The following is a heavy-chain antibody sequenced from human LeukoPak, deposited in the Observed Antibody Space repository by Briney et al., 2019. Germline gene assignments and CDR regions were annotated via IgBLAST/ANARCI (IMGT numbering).Heavy chain of an antibody. J-gene: IGHJ4*02. CDR2: IWYDGGNK. D-gene: IGHD3-22*01. CDR1: GFTFSSYG. V-gene: IGHV3-33*01. Sequence: PGGSLRLSCAASGFTFSSYGMHWVRQAPGKGLEWVAVIWYDGGNKYYADSVKGRFTISRDNPKNTLYLQMNSLRAEDTAVYYCATVSFYDSSGYPDYWGQGTLVTVSS. CDR3: ATVSFYDSSGYPDY.